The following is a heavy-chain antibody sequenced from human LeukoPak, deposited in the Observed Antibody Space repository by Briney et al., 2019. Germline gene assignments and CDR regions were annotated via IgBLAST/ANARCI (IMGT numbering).Heavy chain of an antibody. V-gene: IGHV3-21*06. Sequence: AGGSLRLSCEASGFSFSSYNMNWVRQAPGKRLEWVSSVTRTSTYVFYADSVKGRFTISRDNAKNSLYLQMNSLRAEDTAVYYCARDLGWGRAAGYVDYWGQGTLVTVSS. J-gene: IGHJ4*02. CDR1: GFSFSSYN. CDR3: ARDLGWGRAAGYVDY. D-gene: IGHD2-15*01. CDR2: VTRTSTYV.